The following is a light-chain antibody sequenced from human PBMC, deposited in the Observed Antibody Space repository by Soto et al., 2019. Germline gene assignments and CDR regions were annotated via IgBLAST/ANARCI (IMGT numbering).Light chain of an antibody. CDR2: AAS. Sequence: DIQMTQSPSSLSASVGDRVTITCRARQSISSYLNWYQQKPGKAPKLLIYAASSLQSGVPSRFSASGSGTDFTLTISSLQPEDFATYYCQQSYSTPPTFGQGTKVEIK. J-gene: IGKJ1*01. CDR1: QSISSY. CDR3: QQSYSTPPT. V-gene: IGKV1-39*01.